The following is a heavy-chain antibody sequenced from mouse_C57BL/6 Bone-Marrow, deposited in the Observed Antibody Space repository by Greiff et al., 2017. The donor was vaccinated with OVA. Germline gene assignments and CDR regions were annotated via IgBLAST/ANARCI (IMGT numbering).Heavy chain of an antibody. Sequence: EVQLQQSGTVLARPGASVKMSCKTSGYTFTSYWMHWVKQRPGQGLEWIGAIYPGNSDTSYNQKFKGKAKLTAVTSASTAYMELSSLTNEDSAVYYCYGNYLRLYCWGQGTTLTVSS. CDR3: YGNYLRLYC. D-gene: IGHD2-1*01. V-gene: IGHV1-5*01. CDR1: GYTFTSYW. CDR2: IYPGNSDT. J-gene: IGHJ2*01.